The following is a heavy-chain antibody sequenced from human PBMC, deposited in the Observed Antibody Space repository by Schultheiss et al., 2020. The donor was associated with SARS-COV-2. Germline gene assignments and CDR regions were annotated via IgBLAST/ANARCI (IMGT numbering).Heavy chain of an antibody. J-gene: IGHJ3*02. Sequence: GGSLRLSCAASGFTFSSYAMSWVRQAPGKGLEWVSGISWNSGSIGYADSVKGRFTISRENAKNSLYLQMNSLRAEDTAVYYCARPRYYYDSSKGNAFDIWGQGTMVTVSS. V-gene: IGHV3-23*01. CDR2: ISWNSGSI. D-gene: IGHD3-22*01. CDR3: ARPRYYYDSSKGNAFDI. CDR1: GFTFSSYA.